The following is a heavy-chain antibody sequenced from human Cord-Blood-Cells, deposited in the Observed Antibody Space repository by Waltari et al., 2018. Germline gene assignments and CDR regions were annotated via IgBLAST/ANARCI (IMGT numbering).Heavy chain of an antibody. CDR2: IKHSGST. V-gene: IGHV4-34*01. Sequence: QVQLQQWGAGLLKPSETLSLTCAVYGGSFSGYYWSWIRQPPGKGLEWIGEIKHSGSTNYNPSLKSRVTISVDPSKNQFSLKLSSVTAADTAVYYCARVDSSSWLNWFDPWGQGTLVTVSS. CDR1: GGSFSGYY. J-gene: IGHJ5*02. D-gene: IGHD6-13*01. CDR3: ARVDSSSWLNWFDP.